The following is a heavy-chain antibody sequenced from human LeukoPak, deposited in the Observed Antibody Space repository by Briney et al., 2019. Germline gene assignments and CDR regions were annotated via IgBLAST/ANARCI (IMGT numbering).Heavy chain of an antibody. CDR3: TRHLAAAGDGGVDY. D-gene: IGHD6-13*01. CDR2: IRSKANSYVT. V-gene: IGHV3-73*01. J-gene: IGHJ4*02. CDR1: GFTFSGSA. Sequence: GGSLRLSCAASGFTFSGSAMHWVRQASGKGLEWVGRIRSKANSYVTAYAASVKGRFTISRDDSKNTAYLQMNSLKTEDTAVYYCTRHLAAAGDGGVDYWGQGTLVTVSS.